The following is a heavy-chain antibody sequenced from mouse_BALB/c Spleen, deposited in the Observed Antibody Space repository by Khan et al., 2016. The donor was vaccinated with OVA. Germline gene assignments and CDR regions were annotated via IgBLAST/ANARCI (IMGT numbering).Heavy chain of an antibody. D-gene: IGHD1-1*01. CDR3: ARAPSYYARNYFDD. CDR1: GFTFSHYA. CDR2: ISSGGSYT. V-gene: IGHV5-9-3*01. J-gene: IGHJ2*01. Sequence: VQLKESGGGLVKPGGSLKFSCAASGFTFSHYAMSWVRQTPEKRLEWVATISSGGSYTYYPDSVKGRFTISRANAKNTLYLQLSSLRSEDTAMYYCARAPSYYARNYFDDWGQGTPLTVS.